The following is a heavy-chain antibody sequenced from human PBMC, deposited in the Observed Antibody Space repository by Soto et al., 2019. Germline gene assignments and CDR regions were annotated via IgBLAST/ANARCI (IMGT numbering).Heavy chain of an antibody. CDR3: ARALDTAMSRKFDY. V-gene: IGHV4-30-4*01. CDR1: GGSISSGDYY. CDR2: IYYSGST. J-gene: IGHJ4*02. Sequence: PSETLSLTCTVSGGSISSGDYYWSWIRQPPGKGLEWIGYIYYSGSTYYNPSLKSRVTISVDTSKNQFSLKLSSVTAADTAVYYCARALDTAMSRKFDYWGQGTLVTVSS. D-gene: IGHD5-18*01.